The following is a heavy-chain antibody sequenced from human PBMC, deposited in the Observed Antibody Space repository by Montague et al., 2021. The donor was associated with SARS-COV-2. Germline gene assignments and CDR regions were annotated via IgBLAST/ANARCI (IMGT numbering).Heavy chain of an antibody. Sequence: PALGTPTQTLTLTCTFSGFSLSTSGVCVGWIRQPPGKALEWLALXYWXDDKRYSPSLKSRLTITKDTSKNQVVLTMTNMDPVDTATYYCAHKTGLRYFDWLFQTNPTGGYFDLWGRGTLVTVSS. CDR1: GFSLSTSGVC. CDR3: AHKTGLRYFDWLFQTNPTGGYFDL. V-gene: IGHV2-5*02. J-gene: IGHJ2*01. CDR2: XYWXDDK. D-gene: IGHD3-9*01.